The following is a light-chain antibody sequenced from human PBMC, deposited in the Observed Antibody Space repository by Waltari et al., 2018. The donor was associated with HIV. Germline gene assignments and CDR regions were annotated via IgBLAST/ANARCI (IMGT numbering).Light chain of an antibody. Sequence: DIQMTQSPSSLSASVRDRVTITCRASQSISSYLNWYQQKPGKAPKLLIYAASSLQSGVPSRFSGSGSGTDFTLTISSLQPEDFATYYCQQSSSSPRTFGGGTKVEIK. CDR3: QQSSSSPRT. V-gene: IGKV1-39*01. J-gene: IGKJ4*01. CDR2: AAS. CDR1: QSISSY.